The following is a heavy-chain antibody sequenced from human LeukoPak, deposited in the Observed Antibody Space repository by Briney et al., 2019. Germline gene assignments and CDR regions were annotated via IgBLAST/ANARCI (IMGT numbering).Heavy chain of an antibody. CDR2: ISSSGSTI. Sequence: GGSLRLSCAASGFTFSSYEMNWVRQAPGKGLEWVSYISSSGSTIYYADSVKGRFTISRDNAKNSLYLQMNSLRAEDTAVYYCARVEQQTVVKKYYYYYYYTDVWGKGTTVTVSS. CDR3: ARVEQQTVVKKYYYYYYYTDV. V-gene: IGHV3-48*03. CDR1: GFTFSSYE. D-gene: IGHD6-13*01. J-gene: IGHJ6*03.